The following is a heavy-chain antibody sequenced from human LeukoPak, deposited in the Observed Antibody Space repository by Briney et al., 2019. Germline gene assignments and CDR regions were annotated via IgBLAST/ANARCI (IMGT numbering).Heavy chain of an antibody. V-gene: IGHV3-48*03. J-gene: IGHJ4*02. CDR1: GFTFSTYE. D-gene: IGHD2-21*01. CDR2: IPSSGLGI. Sequence: GGSLRLSCVGSGFTFSTYEFNWVRQAPGKGLEWLSYIPSSGLGIYYAPSVRGRFTISRDNAKNSLYLHMNSLRVEDTAIYYCARETAHCGGDCFDYWGQGTLVTVSS. CDR3: ARETAHCGGDCFDY.